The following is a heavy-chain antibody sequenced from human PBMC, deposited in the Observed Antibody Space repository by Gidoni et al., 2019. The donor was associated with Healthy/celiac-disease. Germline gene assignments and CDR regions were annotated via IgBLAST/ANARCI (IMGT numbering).Heavy chain of an antibody. CDR3: AKGMVRGVIITIGAV. D-gene: IGHD3-10*01. CDR2: MSGSGGST. J-gene: IGHJ4*02. Sequence: EVQLLESGGGLVQPGGSLRLSCAASGFTFSSYAMSWVRQAPGKGLEWVAAMSGSGGSTYYADSVKGRFTISRDNSKNTLYLQMNSLRAEDTAVYYCAKGMVRGVIITIGAVWGQGTLVTVSS. CDR1: GFTFSSYA. V-gene: IGHV3-23*01.